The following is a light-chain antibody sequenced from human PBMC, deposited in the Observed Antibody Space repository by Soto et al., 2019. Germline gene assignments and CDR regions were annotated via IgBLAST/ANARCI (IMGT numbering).Light chain of an antibody. CDR3: SSYTSSSTLV. V-gene: IGLV2-14*01. CDR2: DVS. J-gene: IGLJ1*01. CDR1: SSDVGGYNY. Sequence: QSVLTQPASVSGSPGQSITISCTGTSSDVGGYNYVSWYQQHPGKAPKLMIYDVSNRPSGVSNRFSGSKSGNTASLTLSWLQAEDEADYYCSSYTSSSTLVFGTGTKVTVL.